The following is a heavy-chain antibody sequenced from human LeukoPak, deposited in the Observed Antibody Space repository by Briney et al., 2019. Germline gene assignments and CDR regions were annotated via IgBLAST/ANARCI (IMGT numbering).Heavy chain of an antibody. V-gene: IGHV5-10-1*01. CDR1: GYSFTSYW. CDR3: ASGYSSSLGAFDI. D-gene: IGHD6-13*01. Sequence: GESLKISCKGSGYSFTSYWITWVRQMSGKGLEWMGRIGPSDPYTNYSPSFQGHVTISADKSISTAYLQWSSLKASDTAMYYCASGYSSSLGAFDIWGQGTMVTVSS. CDR2: IGPSDPYT. J-gene: IGHJ3*02.